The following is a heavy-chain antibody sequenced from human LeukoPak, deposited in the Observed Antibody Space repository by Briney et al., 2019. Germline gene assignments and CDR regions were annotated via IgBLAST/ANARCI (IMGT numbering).Heavy chain of an antibody. CDR3: ARGRESYDFWSTNSGKQYYFDY. CDR1: GGSISSYY. Sequence: PSETLSLTCTVSGGSISSYYWSWIRQPAGKGLEWIGRIYTSGSTNYNPSLKSRVTMSVDTSKNQFSLKLSSVTAADTAVYYCARGRESYDFWSTNSGKQYYFDYWGQGTLVTVSS. D-gene: IGHD3-3*01. J-gene: IGHJ4*02. V-gene: IGHV4-4*07. CDR2: IYTSGST.